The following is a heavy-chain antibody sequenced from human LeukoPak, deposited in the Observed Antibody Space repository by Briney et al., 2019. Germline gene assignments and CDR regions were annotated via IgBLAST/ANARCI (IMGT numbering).Heavy chain of an antibody. D-gene: IGHD3-22*01. CDR3: ARVGQISYYYDSSGYYYFDY. V-gene: IGHV4-4*02. Sequence: SGTLSLTCAVSGGSISSSNWWNWVRQPPGKGLEWIGEVYHSGSTHYNPSLKSRVTISVDKSKNQFSLKLSSVTAADTAVYYCARVGQISYYYDSSGYYYFDYWGQGTLVTVSS. CDR1: GGSISSSNW. J-gene: IGHJ4*02. CDR2: VYHSGST.